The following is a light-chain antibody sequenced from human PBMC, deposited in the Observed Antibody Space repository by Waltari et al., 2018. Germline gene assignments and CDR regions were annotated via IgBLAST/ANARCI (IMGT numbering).Light chain of an antibody. CDR1: SSNVGVYNY. CDR2: DVS. J-gene: IGLJ3*02. V-gene: IGLV2-11*01. Sequence: QSALTQPPSVSGSPGQSVTISCTGTSSNVGVYNYVSWYQQHPGKAPKVMIYDVSKRPSGVPDRYSGSKSGNTASLTISGLQTEDEADYYCCSYAGSYTWVFGGGTRLTVL. CDR3: CSYAGSYTWV.